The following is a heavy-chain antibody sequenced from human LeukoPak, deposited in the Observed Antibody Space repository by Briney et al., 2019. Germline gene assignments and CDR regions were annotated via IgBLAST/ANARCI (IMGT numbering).Heavy chain of an antibody. CDR1: GYSLTTYW. V-gene: IGHV5-51*01. J-gene: IGHJ4*02. CDR2: IYPGDSDT. Sequence: GESLKISCKGSGYSLTTYWIGWVRQMPGEGLGLMGIIYPGDSDTTYSPSFQGQVTISADKSHSTAYLQWSSLKASDTAIYYCGRVGGAEYSSSQPFDYWGEGALVTFSS. CDR3: GRVGGAEYSSSQPFDY. D-gene: IGHD6-13*01.